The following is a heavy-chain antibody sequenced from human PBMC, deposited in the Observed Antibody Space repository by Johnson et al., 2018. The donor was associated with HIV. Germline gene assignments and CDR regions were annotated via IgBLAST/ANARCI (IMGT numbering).Heavy chain of an antibody. CDR3: AREWSQVAFDI. CDR2: IYSGGIT. V-gene: IGHV3-53*01. CDR1: GFTVSSNY. J-gene: IGHJ3*02. Sequence: VQLVESGGGLIQPGGSLRLSCAASGFTVSSNYMSWVRQAPGKGLEWVSVIYSGGITYYADSVKGRFTISRDNSKNTLYLQMNSLRAEDTAVYYCAREWSQVAFDIWGQGTMVTVSS. D-gene: IGHD2-15*01.